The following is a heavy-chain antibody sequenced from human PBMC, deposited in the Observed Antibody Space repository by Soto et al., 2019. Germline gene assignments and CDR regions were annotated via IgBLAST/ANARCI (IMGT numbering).Heavy chain of an antibody. CDR1: GGSINTGGFY. CDR3: AREIIGDWHFDL. CDR2: IYYTGTT. Sequence: QVQLQESGPGLVKPSQTLSLTCTVSGGSINTGGFYWNWIHQHPGKGLEWIGYIYYTGTTYYTPSLRSRLTMTVDTSKNQFSLKLSSVTAADTAVYYCAREIIGDWHFDLWGRGTLVTVSS. V-gene: IGHV4-31*03. J-gene: IGHJ2*01. D-gene: IGHD3-16*01.